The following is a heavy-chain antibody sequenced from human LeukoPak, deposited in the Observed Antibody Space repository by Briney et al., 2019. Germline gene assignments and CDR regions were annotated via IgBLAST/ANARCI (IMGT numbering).Heavy chain of an antibody. Sequence: PGGSLRLSCAASGFTFTSYVMNWVRQPPGKGPEWISYIGTRGTTMYYADSVKGRFTISRDNAKNSLYLQMNSLRDEDTAIYYCARGRGSSWGQGTLVTVSS. CDR3: ARGRGSS. CDR2: IGTRGTTM. CDR1: GFTFTSYV. D-gene: IGHD2-21*01. J-gene: IGHJ5*02. V-gene: IGHV3-48*02.